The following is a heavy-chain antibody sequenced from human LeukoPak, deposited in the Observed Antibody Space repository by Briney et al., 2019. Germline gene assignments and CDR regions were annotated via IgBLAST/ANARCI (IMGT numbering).Heavy chain of an antibody. D-gene: IGHD5-12*01. V-gene: IGHV3-23*01. Sequence: GGSLRLSCAASGFTFSNAWMSWVRQAPGKGLEWVSVISASGGSTHCADSVKGRITISRDNSKNTLYLQMNSLRAEDTAVYYCAKNPRGYSGYEGSSFDYWGQGTLVTVSS. CDR1: GFTFSNAW. CDR2: ISASGGST. J-gene: IGHJ4*02. CDR3: AKNPRGYSGYEGSSFDY.